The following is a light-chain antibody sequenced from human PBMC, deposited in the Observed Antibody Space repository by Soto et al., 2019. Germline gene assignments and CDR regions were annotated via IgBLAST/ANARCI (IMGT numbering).Light chain of an antibody. J-gene: IGKJ5*01. CDR2: GAS. CDR1: QSVSSN. V-gene: IGKV3-15*01. Sequence: EIVLTQSPATLSLSPGERATFSCRASQSVSSNLAWYQQKPGQAPRLLIYGASTRATGIPARFSGSGSGTEFTLTISSLQSEDFAVYFCQQYNTWPPITFGQGTRLEIK. CDR3: QQYNTWPPIT.